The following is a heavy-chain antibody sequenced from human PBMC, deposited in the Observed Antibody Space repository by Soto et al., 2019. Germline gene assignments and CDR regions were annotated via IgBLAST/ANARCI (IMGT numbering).Heavy chain of an antibody. CDR3: ARDSVIPGYEYYGMDV. J-gene: IGHJ6*02. CDR2: INPNSGGT. Sequence: ASVKVSCKASGYTFTCYYRHWVRQAPGQGLEWMGWINPNSGGTNYAQKFKRWVTMTRDTSISTAYMELSRLRSDDKAVYYCARDSVIPGYEYYGMDVWGQGTTVTVSS. V-gene: IGHV1-2*04. CDR1: GYTFTCYY. D-gene: IGHD1-26*01.